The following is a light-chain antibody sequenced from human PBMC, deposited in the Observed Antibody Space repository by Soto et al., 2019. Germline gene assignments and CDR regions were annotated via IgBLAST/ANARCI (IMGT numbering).Light chain of an antibody. CDR2: EGS. CDR3: SSYAGSSTLYV. J-gene: IGLJ1*01. CDR1: SSDVGGYNL. V-gene: IGLV2-23*01. Sequence: QSALTQPASVSGSPGQSITISCTGTSSDVGGYNLVSWYQQHPGKAPKLMIYEGSKRPSGVSNRFSGSKSGNTASLTISGLQAEDEADYYCSSYAGSSTLYVFGTGTKVTVL.